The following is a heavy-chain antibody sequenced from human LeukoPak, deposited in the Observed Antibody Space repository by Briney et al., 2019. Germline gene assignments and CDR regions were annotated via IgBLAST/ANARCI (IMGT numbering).Heavy chain of an antibody. D-gene: IGHD2-2*01. Sequence: SETLSLTCAVYGGSFSNYYWTWIRQPPGKGLEWIGCIYYSGSTNYNPSLKSRVTISVDMSKNQFSLNLTSVTAADTAVYYCARGVGSTRTFDYWGQGTLVTVSS. CDR1: GGSFSNYY. CDR3: ARGVGSTRTFDY. J-gene: IGHJ4*02. CDR2: IYYSGST. V-gene: IGHV4-59*01.